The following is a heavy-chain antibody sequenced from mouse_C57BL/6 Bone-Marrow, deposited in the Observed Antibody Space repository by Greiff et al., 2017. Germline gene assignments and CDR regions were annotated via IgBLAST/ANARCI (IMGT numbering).Heavy chain of an antibody. CDR3: AREGWYFDV. CDR2: IDPSDSYT. J-gene: IGHJ1*03. CDR1: GYTFTSYW. Sequence: QVQLQQPGAELVRPGTSVKLSCKASGYTFTSYWMHWVKQRPGQGLEWIGVIDPSDSYTNYNQKFKGKATWTVDTSSSTAYMQLSSLTSEDSAVYYCAREGWYFDVWGTGTTVTVSS. V-gene: IGHV1-59*01.